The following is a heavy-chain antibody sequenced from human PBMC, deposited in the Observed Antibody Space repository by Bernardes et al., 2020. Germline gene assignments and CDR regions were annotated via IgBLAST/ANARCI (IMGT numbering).Heavy chain of an antibody. CDR1: GGSFSGYY. D-gene: IGHD2-2*01. CDR2: INHSGST. V-gene: IGHV4-34*01. Sequence: SETLSLTCAVYGGSFSGYYWSWLRQPPGKGLEWIGEINHSGSTNYNPSLKSRVTISVDTSKNQFSLKLSSVTAADTAVYYCARVRGYCSSTSCLKGPFGYWGQGTLVTVSS. CDR3: ARVRGYCSSTSCLKGPFGY. J-gene: IGHJ4*02.